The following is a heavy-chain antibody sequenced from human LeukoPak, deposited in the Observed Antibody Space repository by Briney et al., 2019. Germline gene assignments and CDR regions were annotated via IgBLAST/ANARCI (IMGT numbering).Heavy chain of an antibody. J-gene: IGHJ3*02. D-gene: IGHD5-18*01. CDR1: GFTLSNAW. V-gene: IGHV3-15*01. CDR3: AKGSRIQLWLNDAFDI. Sequence: GGSLRLSCAASGFTLSNAWMSWVRQAPGKGLEWGGRIKSKTDGGTTDYAAPVKGRFTISRDDSKNTLYLQMNSLKTEDTAVYYCAKGSRIQLWLNDAFDIWGQGTMVTVSS. CDR2: IKSKTDGGTT.